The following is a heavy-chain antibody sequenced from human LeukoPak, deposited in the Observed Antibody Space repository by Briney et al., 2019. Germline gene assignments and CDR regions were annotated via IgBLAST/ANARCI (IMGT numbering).Heavy chain of an antibody. CDR3: ARGVEPLAANTLAY. CDR2: LYSDGNT. V-gene: IGHV3-53*01. J-gene: IGHJ4*02. D-gene: IGHD1-14*01. CDR1: GFTVITND. Sequence: GGSLRLSCAASGFTVITNDMAWVRQAPGKGLEWVSVLYSDGNTKYADSVQGRFTIFRDNSKNTLYLEMNSLSPDDTAVYYCARGVEPLAANTLAYWGQGTLVTVSS.